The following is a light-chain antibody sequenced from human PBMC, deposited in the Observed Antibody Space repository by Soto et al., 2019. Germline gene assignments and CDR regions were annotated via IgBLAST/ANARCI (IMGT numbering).Light chain of an antibody. V-gene: IGKV3-20*01. J-gene: IGKJ2*01. CDR3: QQFGRSLYT. CDR2: GAS. Sequence: IVLTQSPGTLSLSPGERATLSCRASQSVSSSYLAWYQQKPGQAPRLLIYGASRRATGIPDRFSGSGSGTEFTLTISGLEPEDFAVYYCQQFGRSLYTFGQGTKLEIK. CDR1: QSVSSSY.